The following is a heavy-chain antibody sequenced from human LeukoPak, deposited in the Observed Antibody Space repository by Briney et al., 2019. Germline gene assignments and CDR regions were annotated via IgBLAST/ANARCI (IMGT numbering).Heavy chain of an antibody. CDR1: GFPLSSYA. Sequence: QLGGSLRLSCAASGFPLSSYAMSWAGQAQGKGLEWVSSISGSGGSTYSADPGKGRFTISRDNTKHTLYLQMNRLTGEDTAVYYCTKCCAVGQQILLFDILGQGTMVTVSS. V-gene: IGHV3-23*01. CDR3: TKCCAVGQQILLFDI. D-gene: IGHD6-13*01. CDR2: ISGSGGST. J-gene: IGHJ3*02.